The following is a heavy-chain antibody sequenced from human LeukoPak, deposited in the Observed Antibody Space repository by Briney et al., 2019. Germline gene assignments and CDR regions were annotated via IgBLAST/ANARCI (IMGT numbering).Heavy chain of an antibody. J-gene: IGHJ4*02. CDR1: GFTFSNAW. D-gene: IGHD3-3*02. Sequence: GGSLRLSCAASGFTFSNAWMSWVRQAPGKGLEWVGRIKSKTDGGTTDYAAPVKGRFTISRDDSKNTLYLQMNSLRAEDAAVYYCAKEGAHRHFDFAYWGQGTLVTVSS. CDR3: AKEGAHRHFDFAY. V-gene: IGHV3-15*01. CDR2: IKSKTDGGTT.